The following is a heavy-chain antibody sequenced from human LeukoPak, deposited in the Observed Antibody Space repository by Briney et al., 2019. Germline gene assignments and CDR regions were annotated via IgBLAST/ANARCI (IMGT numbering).Heavy chain of an antibody. CDR3: ARTMRAYYYDSSGHLDY. CDR1: GYTFTSYG. Sequence: ASVKVPCKASGYTFTSYGISWVRQAPGQGLEWMGWISAYNGNTNYAQKLQGRVTMTTDTSTSTAYMELRSLRSDDTAVYYCARTMRAYYYDSSGHLDYWGQGTLVTVSS. CDR2: ISAYNGNT. D-gene: IGHD3-22*01. J-gene: IGHJ4*02. V-gene: IGHV1-18*01.